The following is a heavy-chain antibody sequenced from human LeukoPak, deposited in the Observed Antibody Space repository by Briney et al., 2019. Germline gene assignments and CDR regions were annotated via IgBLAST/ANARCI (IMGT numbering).Heavy chain of an antibody. CDR3: ARDLETSGWYQWWFDP. CDR1: GGTFSSYA. CDR2: IIPIFGTA. V-gene: IGHV1-69*05. J-gene: IGHJ5*02. D-gene: IGHD6-19*01. Sequence: SVKVSCKASGGTFSSYAISWVRQAPGQGLEWMGGIIPIFGTANYAQKFRGRVTITTDESTSTAYMELSSLRSEDTAVYYCARDLETSGWYQWWFDPWGQGTLVTVSS.